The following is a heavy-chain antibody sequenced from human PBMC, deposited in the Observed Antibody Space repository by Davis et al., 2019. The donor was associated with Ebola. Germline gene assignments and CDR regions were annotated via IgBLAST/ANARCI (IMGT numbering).Heavy chain of an antibody. D-gene: IGHD2-15*01. CDR3: AKVQSYCSGGSCYSP. CDR1: GFTFSSYA. J-gene: IGHJ5*02. CDR2: ISYDGSNK. V-gene: IGHV3-30*04. Sequence: GESLKISCAASGFTFSSYAMHWVRQAPGKGLEWVAVISYDGSNKYYADSVKGRFTISRDNSKNTLYLQMNSLRAEDTAVYYCAKVQSYCSGGSCYSPWGQGTLVTVSS.